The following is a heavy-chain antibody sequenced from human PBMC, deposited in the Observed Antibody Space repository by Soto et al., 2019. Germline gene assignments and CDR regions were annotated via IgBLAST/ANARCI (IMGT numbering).Heavy chain of an antibody. CDR1: GVSMESGHP. Sequence: PSETLSLSCSVSGVSMESGHPWSWIRRPPGKGLEWIGEINHSGSANYNPSLKSRVTISVDTSKNQFSLNLSSVTAADTAVYYCARGDDYGSCFDFWGRGTLVTVSS. CDR2: INHSGSA. CDR3: ARGDDYGSCFDF. J-gene: IGHJ4*02. D-gene: IGHD4-17*01. V-gene: IGHV4-34*01.